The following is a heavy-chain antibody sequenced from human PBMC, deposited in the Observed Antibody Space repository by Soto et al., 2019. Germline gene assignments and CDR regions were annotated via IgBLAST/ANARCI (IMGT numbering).Heavy chain of an antibody. CDR3: AKSSGSGDYYYGMDV. D-gene: IGHD6-19*01. CDR1: GFTFSSYA. V-gene: IGHV3-23*01. Sequence: PGGSLRLSCAASGFTFSSYAMSWVRQAPGKGLEWVSAISGSGGSTYYADSVKGRFTISRDNSKNTLYLQMNSLRAEDTAVYYCAKSSGSGDYYYGMDVWRQGTTVTVSS. J-gene: IGHJ6*02. CDR2: ISGSGGST.